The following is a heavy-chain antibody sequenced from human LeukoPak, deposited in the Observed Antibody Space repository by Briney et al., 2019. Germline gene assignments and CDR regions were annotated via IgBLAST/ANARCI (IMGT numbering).Heavy chain of an antibody. D-gene: IGHD2-2*01. J-gene: IGHJ4*02. Sequence: KPSETLSLTSAVYGGSFSGYYWSWIRQPPGKGLEWIGEINHSGSTNYNPSLKSRVTISVDTSKNQFSLKLSSVTAADTAVYYCARLSRPRLRIVVVPAAGYFDYWGQGTLVTVSS. CDR3: ARLSRPRLRIVVVPAAGYFDY. CDR1: GGSFSGYY. CDR2: INHSGST. V-gene: IGHV4-34*01.